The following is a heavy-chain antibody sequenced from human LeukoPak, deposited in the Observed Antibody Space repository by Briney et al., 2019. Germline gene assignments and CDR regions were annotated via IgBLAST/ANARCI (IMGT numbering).Heavy chain of an antibody. V-gene: IGHV3-21*01. CDR3: ARVTEAPYYFDY. CDR1: GFTFSSYS. Sequence: GGSLRLSCAASGFTFSSYSMNWVRQAPGKGLEWVSSISSSSSYIYYADSVKRRFTISRDNAKNSLYLQMNSLRAEDTAVYYCARVTEAPYYFDYWGQGTLVTVSS. J-gene: IGHJ4*02. CDR2: ISSSSSYI.